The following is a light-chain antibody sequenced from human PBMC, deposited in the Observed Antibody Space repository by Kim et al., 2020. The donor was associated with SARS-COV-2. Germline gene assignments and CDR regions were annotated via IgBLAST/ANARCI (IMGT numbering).Light chain of an antibody. V-gene: IGLV2-11*01. CDR3: SSNAGSYSMI. Sequence: GHAVTISCTGTRSCMGAYNYVSWYQHHPGKGPKVLIYHVTKRPSGVSDRFAGTKSGNPASLTVYGLQTEDEADYSRSSNAGSYSMIFGGGTQLTVL. J-gene: IGLJ2*01. CDR1: RSCMGAYNY. CDR2: HVT.